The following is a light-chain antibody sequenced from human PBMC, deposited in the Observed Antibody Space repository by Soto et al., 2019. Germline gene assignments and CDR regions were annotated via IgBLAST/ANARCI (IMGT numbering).Light chain of an antibody. V-gene: IGKV1-39*01. J-gene: IGKJ2*01. CDR1: QSISSY. CDR3: QQSYSTLYT. Sequence: DIQMTQSPSSLSASVGDRVTITCRASQSISSYLNWYQQKPGKAPKLLIYAASSLQSGVPSRSSGSGSGTDFTLTISSLRPEDFATYYCQQSYSTLYTFGQGTKVDIK. CDR2: AAS.